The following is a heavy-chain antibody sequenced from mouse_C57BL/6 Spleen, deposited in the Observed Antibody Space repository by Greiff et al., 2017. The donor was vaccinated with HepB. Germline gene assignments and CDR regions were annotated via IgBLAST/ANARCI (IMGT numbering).Heavy chain of an antibody. D-gene: IGHD2-3*01. CDR3: AGPLYDGYSWFAY. CDR1: GYTFTSYT. J-gene: IGHJ3*01. CDR2: INPSSGYT. Sequence: VQLQQSGAELARPGASVKMSCKASGYTFTSYTMHWVKQRPGQGLEWIGYINPSSGYTKYNQKFKDKATLTADKSSSTAYMQLSSLTSEDSAVYYCAGPLYDGYSWFAYWGQGTLVTVSA. V-gene: IGHV1-4*01.